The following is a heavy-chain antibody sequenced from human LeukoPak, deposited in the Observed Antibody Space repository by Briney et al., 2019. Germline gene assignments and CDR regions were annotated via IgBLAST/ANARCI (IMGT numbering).Heavy chain of an antibody. CDR1: GGSISSYY. D-gene: IGHD3-16*01. V-gene: IGHV4-34*01. CDR2: INHSGST. J-gene: IGHJ5*02. Sequence: SETLSLTCTVSGGSISSYYWSWIRQPPGKGLEWIGEINHSGSTNYNPSLKSRVTISVDTSKNQFSLKLSSVTAADTAVYYCARAPRRITFGGHLSWFDPWGQGTLVTVSS. CDR3: ARAPRRITFGGHLSWFDP.